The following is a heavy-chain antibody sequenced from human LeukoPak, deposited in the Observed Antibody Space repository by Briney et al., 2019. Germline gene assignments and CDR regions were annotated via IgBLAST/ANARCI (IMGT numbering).Heavy chain of an antibody. J-gene: IGHJ5*02. Sequence: GGSLRLSCAASGFTFSSYAMHWVRQAPGKGLEWVAVISYDGSNKCYADSVKGRFTISRDNSKNTLYLQMNSLRAEDTAVYYCARDNTPDIRNDAGNRFDPWGQGTLVTVSS. CDR3: ARDNTPDIRNDAGNRFDP. CDR1: GFTFSSYA. CDR2: ISYDGSNK. D-gene: IGHD1-1*01. V-gene: IGHV3-30*04.